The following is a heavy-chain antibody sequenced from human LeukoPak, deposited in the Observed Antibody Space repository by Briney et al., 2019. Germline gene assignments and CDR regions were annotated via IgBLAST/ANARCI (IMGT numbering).Heavy chain of an antibody. D-gene: IGHD2/OR15-2a*01. CDR3: VKDFGRVRGTPDS. CDR2: ISYNGDNK. CDR1: GFSFSTYG. Sequence: PGRSLRLSCVASGFSFSTYGLHWVRQAPGKGLEWVAVISYNGDNKHYAESVKGRFTISRDNSKNTLDLQMNSLSPEDTAVYYCVKDFGRVRGTPDSWGQGTLVTVSS. J-gene: IGHJ4*02. V-gene: IGHV3-30*18.